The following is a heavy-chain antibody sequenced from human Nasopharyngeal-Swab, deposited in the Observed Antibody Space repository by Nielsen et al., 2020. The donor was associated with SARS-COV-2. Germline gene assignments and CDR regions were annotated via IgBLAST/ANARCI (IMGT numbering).Heavy chain of an antibody. Sequence: WIRQPPGKGLEWVAAFEGGATRTHYAASVEGRFTISRGDSQNMLSLQMSSLRAEDTAVYYCAKDLFRWSFDAWGQGTMVTVSS. CDR2: FEGGATRT. D-gene: IGHD3-10*02. V-gene: IGHV3-23*01. J-gene: IGHJ3*01. CDR3: AKDLFRWSFDA.